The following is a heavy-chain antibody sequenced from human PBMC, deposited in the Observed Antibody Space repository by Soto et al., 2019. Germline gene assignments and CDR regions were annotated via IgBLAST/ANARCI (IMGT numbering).Heavy chain of an antibody. J-gene: IGHJ4*02. CDR2: MYSGGTAT. D-gene: IGHD1-26*01. Sequence: EVQLVESGGGLIQPGGSLRLSCAASGFTVSNNYMTWVRQAPGKGLEWVSVMYSGGTATSYADSVKGRFTVSRDNSKNTVFLPLDSLKADDTAVYYCARGVPVGAIGRFYFDSWGQGTLVTVSS. CDR3: ARGVPVGAIGRFYFDS. V-gene: IGHV3-53*01. CDR1: GFTVSNNY.